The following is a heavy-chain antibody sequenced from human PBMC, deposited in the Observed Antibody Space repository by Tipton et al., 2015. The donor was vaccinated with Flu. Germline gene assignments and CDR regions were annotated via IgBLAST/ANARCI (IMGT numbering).Heavy chain of an antibody. CDR3: GRTNYKFYYGMDV. Sequence: SLRLSCVASGFSFISYEMNWVRQAPGKGLEWVSRISLSGSAIYYADSVKGRFTISRDNGKNSLFLQMNSLRVEDTGVYFCGRTNYKFYYGMDVWGQGTTVTVS. CDR1: GFSFISYE. CDR2: ISLSGSAI. J-gene: IGHJ6*02. V-gene: IGHV3-48*03.